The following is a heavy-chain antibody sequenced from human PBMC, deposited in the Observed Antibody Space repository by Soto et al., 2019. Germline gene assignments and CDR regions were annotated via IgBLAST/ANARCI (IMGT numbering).Heavy chain of an antibody. V-gene: IGHV4-34*01. CDR2: INHSGST. CDR3: ARRKQWLRKIFDY. Sequence: PSETLSLTCAVEGGSFSGYYWSWIRQPPGKGLEWIGEINHSGSTNYNPSLKSRVTISVDTSKSQFSLKLSSVTAADTAVYYCARRKQWLRKIFDYWGQGTLVTVSS. J-gene: IGHJ4*02. D-gene: IGHD5-12*01. CDR1: GGSFSGYY.